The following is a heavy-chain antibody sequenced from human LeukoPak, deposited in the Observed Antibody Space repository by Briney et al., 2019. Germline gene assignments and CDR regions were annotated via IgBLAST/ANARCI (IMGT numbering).Heavy chain of an antibody. V-gene: IGHV3-30*02. J-gene: IGHJ4*02. CDR1: GFTFSSYG. Sequence: GGSLRLSCAASGFTFSSYGMHWVRQAPGKGLEWVAFIRYDGSNKYYADSVKGRFTISRDNSKNTLYLQMNSLRSEDTAVYYCATWAATILGTDYWGQGTLVTASS. CDR3: ATWAATILGTDY. D-gene: IGHD3-3*01. CDR2: IRYDGSNK.